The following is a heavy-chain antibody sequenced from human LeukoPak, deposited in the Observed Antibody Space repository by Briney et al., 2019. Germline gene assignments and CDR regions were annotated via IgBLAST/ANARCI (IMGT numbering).Heavy chain of an antibody. Sequence: ASVKVSCKASGYTFTSYDINWVRQATGQGLEWMGWMNPNSGNTGYAQKFQGRVTIIRNTSISTAYMELSSLRSEDTAVYYCASGFHQKGSPPPSQLWGQGTLVTVSS. CDR2: MNPNSGNT. D-gene: IGHD3-10*01. CDR1: GYTFTSYD. J-gene: IGHJ4*02. V-gene: IGHV1-8*02. CDR3: ASGFHQKGSPPPSQL.